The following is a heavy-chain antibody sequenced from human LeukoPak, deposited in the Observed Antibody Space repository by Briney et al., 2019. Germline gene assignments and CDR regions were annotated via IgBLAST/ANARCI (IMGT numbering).Heavy chain of an antibody. D-gene: IGHD6-13*01. Sequence: SVKVSCKASGGTFSSYAISWVRQAPGQGLEWMGGIIPIFGTANYAQKFQGRVTITTDEPTSTAYMELSSLRSEDTAVYYCARGRLRSRYSSSWYPTHWGQGTLVTVSS. CDR3: ARGRLRSRYSSSWYPTH. CDR2: IIPIFGTA. J-gene: IGHJ4*02. CDR1: GGTFSSYA. V-gene: IGHV1-69*05.